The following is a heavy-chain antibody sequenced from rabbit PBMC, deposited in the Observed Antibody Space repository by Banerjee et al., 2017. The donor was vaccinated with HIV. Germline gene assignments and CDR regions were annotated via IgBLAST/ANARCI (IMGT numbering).Heavy chain of an antibody. J-gene: IGHJ3*01. CDR3: ARGDGNSSDL. CDR1: GFDISSYHM. CDR2: IYTSSGKT. D-gene: IGHD8-1*01. V-gene: IGHV1S45*01. Sequence: QEQLKESGGGLVTPGGNLTLTCTASGFDISSYHMTWVRQAPGKGLEWIACIYTSSGKTYYANWAKGRFTISKTSSTTVTLQMTSLTAADTATYFCARGDGNSSDLRGQGTLVTVS.